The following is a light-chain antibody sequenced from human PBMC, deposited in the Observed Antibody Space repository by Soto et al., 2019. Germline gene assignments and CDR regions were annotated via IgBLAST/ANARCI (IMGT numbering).Light chain of an antibody. CDR2: GAS. J-gene: IGKJ2*01. Sequence: EIVMTQSPASLSVSPGDGATLSCWASQSVATSVAWYQQKPGQGPRLLIHGASTRAAGVPARFSGSGSGTDFTLTISSLQSEQFALYYCQQYKNWPPQHTVGQGTKRQI. V-gene: IGKV3-15*01. CDR3: QQYKNWPPQHT. CDR1: QSVATS.